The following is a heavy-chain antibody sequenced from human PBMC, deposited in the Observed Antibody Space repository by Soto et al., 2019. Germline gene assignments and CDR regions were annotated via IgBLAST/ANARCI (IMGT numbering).Heavy chain of an antibody. J-gene: IGHJ6*01. V-gene: IGHV1-46*01. CDR2: INPSGTTT. CDR3: EKPPIDTHYYYGMQL. Sequence: ASGKVSCKATGYTFTRFYMHWVRQAPGQGLEWMGIINPSGTTTDYAQKFQGRVTMTRDTSTSTYYMELSSLTYEDTAVYYCEKPPIDTHYYYGMQLWRQSTPVTV. CDR1: GYTFTRFY.